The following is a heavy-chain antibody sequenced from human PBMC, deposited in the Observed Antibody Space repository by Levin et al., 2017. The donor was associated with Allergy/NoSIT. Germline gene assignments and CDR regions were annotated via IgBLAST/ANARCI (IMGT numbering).Heavy chain of an antibody. Sequence: GGSLRLSCVGSGFTFNNAWMNWVRQAPGKGLEWVGQIKSKTDGATIDYAAPVKGRFTISRDDSKNTLYLLMNSLKTEDTAVYYSTTRPTFWGQGTLVAVSS. V-gene: IGHV3-15*01. CDR3: TTRPTF. CDR1: GFTFNNAW. J-gene: IGHJ4*02. CDR2: IKSKTDGATI.